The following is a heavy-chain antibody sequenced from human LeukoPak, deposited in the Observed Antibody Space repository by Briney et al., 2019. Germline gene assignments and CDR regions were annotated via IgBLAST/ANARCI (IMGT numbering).Heavy chain of an antibody. CDR2: IKSKTDGGTT. Sequence: GGSLRLSCAASGFTFSSYSMNWVRQAPGKGLEWVGRIKSKTDGGTTDYAAPVKGRFTISGDDSKNTLYLQMNSLKTEDTAVYYCTTVGTERRLYYYYYMDVWGKGTTVTVSS. D-gene: IGHD1-1*01. V-gene: IGHV3-15*01. CDR3: TTVGTERRLYYYYYMDV. CDR1: GFTFSSYS. J-gene: IGHJ6*03.